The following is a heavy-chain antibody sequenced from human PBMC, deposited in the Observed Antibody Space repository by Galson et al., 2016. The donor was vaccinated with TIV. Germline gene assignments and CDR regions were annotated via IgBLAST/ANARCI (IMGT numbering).Heavy chain of an antibody. CDR3: AKDRNTALDTYYYYYGMDV. V-gene: IGHV1-69*13. D-gene: IGHD5-18*01. J-gene: IGHJ6*02. Sequence: SVKVSCKASGGSFSTHTSNWVRQAPGQGLEWMGGIVPLFRTTNYAQKFQGRVTFTADESSSTAYMEVSRLTSDDTAVYYCAKDRNTALDTYYYYYGMDVWGQGTTVTVSS. CDR2: IVPLFRTT. CDR1: GGSFSTHT.